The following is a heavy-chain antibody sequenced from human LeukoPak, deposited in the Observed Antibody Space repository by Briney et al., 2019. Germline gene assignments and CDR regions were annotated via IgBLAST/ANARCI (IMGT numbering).Heavy chain of an antibody. V-gene: IGHV3-7*01. Sequence: TGGSLRLSCAAFGFTFSSYWMSWVRQAPEKGLEWVANIKQDGSEKYYVDSVKGRFTISRDNAKNSLYLQMNSLRAEDTAVYYCARLLCYDSSGYNYWGQGTLVTVSS. CDR1: GFTFSSYW. CDR2: IKQDGSEK. D-gene: IGHD3-22*01. CDR3: ARLLCYDSSGYNY. J-gene: IGHJ4*02.